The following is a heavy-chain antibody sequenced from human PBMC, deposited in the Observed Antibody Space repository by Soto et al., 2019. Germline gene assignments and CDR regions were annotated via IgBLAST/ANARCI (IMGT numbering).Heavy chain of an antibody. V-gene: IGHV3-74*01. D-gene: IGHD2-8*01. Sequence: GGSLRLSCAASGFTFSSYLMHWVRQAPGKGLVWVSRIDGDGSSTNYADSVKGRFTISRDNAKNTLYLQMNSLRAEDTAVYYCAKVREDIVLLVALDYWGQGTLVTVSS. J-gene: IGHJ4*02. CDR3: AKVREDIVLLVALDY. CDR2: IDGDGSST. CDR1: GFTFSSYL.